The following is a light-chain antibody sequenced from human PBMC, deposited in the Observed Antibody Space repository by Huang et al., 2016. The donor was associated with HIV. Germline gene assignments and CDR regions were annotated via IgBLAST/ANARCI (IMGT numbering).Light chain of an antibody. V-gene: IGKV2-30*02. CDR3: MQGTHWPPT. Sequence: DVVMTQSPLSLPVTLGQPASISCRSSQSLVHSDGNTYLNWFQQRPGQSPRRLIYKVSNRDSGVPDRFRGSGSGTDFTLKISRVEAEDVGGYYCMQGTHWPPTFGGGTKVEIK. CDR2: KVS. J-gene: IGKJ4*01. CDR1: QSLVHSDGNTY.